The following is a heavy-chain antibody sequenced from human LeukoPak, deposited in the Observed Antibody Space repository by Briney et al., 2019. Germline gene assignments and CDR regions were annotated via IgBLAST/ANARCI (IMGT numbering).Heavy chain of an antibody. CDR1: GFTVSSNY. Sequence: GGSLRLSCAASGFTVSSNYMSWVRQAPGKGLGWVSVIYRGGSTYYADSVKGRFTISRDNSKNTLYLQMNNLRAEDTAVYYCAMATWVGGLDYWGQGTLVTVSS. J-gene: IGHJ4*02. V-gene: IGHV3-66*01. CDR2: IYRGGST. D-gene: IGHD1-26*01. CDR3: AMATWVGGLDY.